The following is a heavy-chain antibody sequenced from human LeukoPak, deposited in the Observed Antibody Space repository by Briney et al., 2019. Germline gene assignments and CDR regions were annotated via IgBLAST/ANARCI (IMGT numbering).Heavy chain of an antibody. CDR1: GGSISNNNW. D-gene: IGHD7-27*01. J-gene: IGHJ4*02. CDR3: ARMAALTGEGDEPPYYFDY. Sequence: PSETLSLTCAVSGGSISNNNWWSWVRQPPGKGLEWIGSVHYSGSTYYNPSLKSRVTISVDTSKNQFSLKLSSVTAADTAVYYCARMAALTGEGDEPPYYFDYWGQGTLVTVSS. CDR2: VHYSGST. V-gene: IGHV4-39*01.